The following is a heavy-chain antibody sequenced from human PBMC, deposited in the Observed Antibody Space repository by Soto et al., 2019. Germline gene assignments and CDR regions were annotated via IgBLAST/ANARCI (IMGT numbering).Heavy chain of an antibody. CDR2: ITGSGGTT. V-gene: IGHV3-23*01. CDR1: GFSFSSYA. D-gene: IGHD2-2*01. Sequence: EVQLLESGGALVQPGESLRLSCAASGFSFSSYAMTWVRQAPGKGLEWVSVITGSGGTTHYADSVKGRFTISRDNSKNTLYLQMNGLRAEDTAVYYCAKPNLYCSSTSCYDYWGQGTLATVSS. CDR3: AKPNLYCSSTSCYDY. J-gene: IGHJ4*02.